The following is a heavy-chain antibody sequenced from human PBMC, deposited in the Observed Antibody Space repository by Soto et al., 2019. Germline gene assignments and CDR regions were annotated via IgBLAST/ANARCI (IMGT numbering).Heavy chain of an antibody. CDR3: ARSWYETLYYFDY. CDR2: IYHSGST. D-gene: IGHD6-13*01. V-gene: IGHV4-30-2*01. J-gene: IGHJ4*02. CDR1: GGSSSSGGYS. Sequence: PLETLSLTCAVSGGSSSSGGYSWSWIRQPPGKGLEWIGYIYHSGSTYYNPSLKSRVTISVDRSKNQFSLKLSSVTAADTAVYYCARSWYETLYYFDYWGQGTLVTVSS.